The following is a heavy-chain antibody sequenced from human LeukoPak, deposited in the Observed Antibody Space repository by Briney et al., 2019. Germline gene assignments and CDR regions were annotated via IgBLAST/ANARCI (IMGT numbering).Heavy chain of an antibody. Sequence: GGSLRLSCAASGFTFDDYAMHWVRHAPGKGLEWVSLISWDGGSTYYADSVKGRFTISRDNSKNSLYLQMNSLRAEDTALYYCAKDERGGYYGSGSWVYWGQGTLVTVSS. V-gene: IGHV3-43D*03. CDR3: AKDERGGYYGSGSWVY. CDR1: GFTFDDYA. D-gene: IGHD3-10*01. CDR2: ISWDGGST. J-gene: IGHJ4*02.